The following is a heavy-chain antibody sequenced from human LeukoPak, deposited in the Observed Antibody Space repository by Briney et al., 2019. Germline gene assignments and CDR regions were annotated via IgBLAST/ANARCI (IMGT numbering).Heavy chain of an antibody. CDR2: IYSSGSA. CDR1: GGSISGYY. J-gene: IGHJ4*02. D-gene: IGHD4-17*01. CDR3: AREYGDLDY. V-gene: IGHV4-4*07. Sequence: PSETLSLTCTVSGGSISGYYWSWVRQPAGKGLEWIGRIYSSGSANYNPSLESRVTMSVDTSNNQFSLKLTSVSAADTAVYYCAREYGDLDYWGQGTLVTVSS.